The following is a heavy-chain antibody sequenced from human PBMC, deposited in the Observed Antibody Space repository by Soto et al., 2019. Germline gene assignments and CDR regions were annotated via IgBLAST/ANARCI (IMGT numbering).Heavy chain of an antibody. J-gene: IGHJ6*02. CDR1: GFTFSDYY. Sequence: LRLSCSASGFTFSDYYMTWIRQAPGKGLEWVSYISSSSSYTNYADSVKGRFTISRDNAKKSLYLQMNSLRDEDTAVYYCASAPLGYCTNGVCSHGMDVWGQGTTVTVSS. CDR3: ASAPLGYCTNGVCSHGMDV. V-gene: IGHV3-11*06. CDR2: ISSSSSYT. D-gene: IGHD2-8*01.